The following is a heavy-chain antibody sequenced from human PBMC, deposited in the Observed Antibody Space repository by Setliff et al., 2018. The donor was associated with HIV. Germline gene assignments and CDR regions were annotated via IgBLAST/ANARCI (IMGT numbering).Heavy chain of an antibody. CDR2: IYTSGST. D-gene: IGHD6-19*01. CDR3: ARDRCSGCYRFDY. J-gene: IGHJ4*02. Sequence: SETLSLTCTVSGGSISSGSYYWSWIRQHAGKGLEWIGRIYTSGSTNYNPSLKSRVTISVDTSKNQFSLKLSSVTAADTAVYYCARDRCSGCYRFDYWGQGTLVTVSS. V-gene: IGHV4-61*02. CDR1: GGSISSGSYY.